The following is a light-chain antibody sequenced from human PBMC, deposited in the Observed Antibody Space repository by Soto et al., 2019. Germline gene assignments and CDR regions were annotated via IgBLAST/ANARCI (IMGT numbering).Light chain of an antibody. V-gene: IGLV2-14*01. Sequence: QSALTQPASVSGSPGQSITISCTGTSNDVGGYNYVSWYQQHPGKAPKLMIYDVSNRPSGVYNRFSGSKSGNTASLTISGLQAEGEADYYCSSYTSTNTLDVFGTGTKVTVL. CDR2: DVS. CDR1: SNDVGGYNY. J-gene: IGLJ1*01. CDR3: SSYTSTNTLDV.